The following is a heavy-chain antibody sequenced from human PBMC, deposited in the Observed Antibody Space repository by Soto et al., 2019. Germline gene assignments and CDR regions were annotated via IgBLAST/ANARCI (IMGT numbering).Heavy chain of an antibody. J-gene: IGHJ6*03. Sequence: SETLSLTCTVSGGSISSGDYYWSWIRQPPGKGLEWIGYIYYSGSTYYNPSLKSRVTISVDTSKNQFSLKLSSVTAADTAVYYCARGSKYCSGGSCYFYYYYMDVWGKGTTVTVSS. CDR3: ARGSKYCSGGSCYFYYYYMDV. CDR1: GGSISSGDYY. D-gene: IGHD2-15*01. CDR2: IYYSGST. V-gene: IGHV4-30-4*01.